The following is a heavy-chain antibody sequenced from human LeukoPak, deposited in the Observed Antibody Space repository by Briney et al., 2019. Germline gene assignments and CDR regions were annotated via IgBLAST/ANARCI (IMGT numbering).Heavy chain of an antibody. J-gene: IGHJ4*02. CDR1: GFTFSSYW. Sequence: PGGSLRLSCAASGFTFSSYWMHWVRQAPGKGLVWVSRINSDGSSTSYADSVKGRFTISRDNAKYTLYLQMNSLRAEDTAVYYCAKVKSDSSGWYHVLDWGQGTLVTVSS. D-gene: IGHD6-19*01. CDR2: INSDGSST. CDR3: AKVKSDSSGWYHVLD. V-gene: IGHV3-74*01.